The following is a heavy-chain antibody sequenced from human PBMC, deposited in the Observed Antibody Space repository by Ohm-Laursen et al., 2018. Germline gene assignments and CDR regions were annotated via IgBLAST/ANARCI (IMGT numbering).Heavy chain of an antibody. D-gene: IGHD3-22*01. Sequence: SETLSFTCPVYGGSFSGYYWSWIRQPPGKGLEWIGEINHSGSTNHNPSLKSRVTISANTSKNQFSLKLNSVTAADTAVYYCARRANSAYPYYLDHWGQGTLVTVSS. CDR3: ARRANSAYPYYLDH. J-gene: IGHJ4*02. CDR2: INHSGST. V-gene: IGHV4-34*01. CDR1: GGSFSGYY.